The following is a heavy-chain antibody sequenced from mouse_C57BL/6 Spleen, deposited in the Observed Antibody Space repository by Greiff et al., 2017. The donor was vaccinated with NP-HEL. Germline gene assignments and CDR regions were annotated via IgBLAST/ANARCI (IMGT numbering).Heavy chain of an antibody. CDR2: ISSGSSTI. D-gene: IGHD2-5*01. Sequence: EVKLMESGGGLVKPGGSLKLSCAASGFTFSDYGMHWVRQAPEKGLEWVAYISSGSSTIYYADTVKGRFTISRDNAKNTLFLQMTSLRSEDTAMYYCARGPYYSKDYAMDYWGQGTSVTVSS. CDR1: GFTFSDYG. V-gene: IGHV5-17*01. CDR3: ARGPYYSKDYAMDY. J-gene: IGHJ4*01.